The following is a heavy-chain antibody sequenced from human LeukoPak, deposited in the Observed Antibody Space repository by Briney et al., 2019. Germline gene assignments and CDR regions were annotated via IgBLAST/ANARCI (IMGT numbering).Heavy chain of an antibody. D-gene: IGHD3-10*01. CDR2: ISSSSSYI. CDR3: ARENIPGRWGFDY. Sequence: GGSLRLSCAASGFTFSSYSMNWVRQAPGKGLEWVSSISSSSSYIYYADSVKGRFTISRDNAKNSLYLQMNSLRAEDTAVYYCARENIPGRWGFDYWGQGTLVTVSS. J-gene: IGHJ4*02. CDR1: GFTFSSYS. V-gene: IGHV3-21*01.